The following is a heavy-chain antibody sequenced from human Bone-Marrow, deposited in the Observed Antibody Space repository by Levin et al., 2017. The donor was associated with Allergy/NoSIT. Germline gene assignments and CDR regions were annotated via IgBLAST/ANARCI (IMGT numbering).Heavy chain of an antibody. CDR3: TTDHLKGQYFQH. V-gene: IGHV3-15*01. Sequence: PGGSLRLSCASSFFPFLPSFLLFFLPSPLKGLEWVGRIKSKTDGGTTDYAAPVKGRFTISRDDSKNTLYLQMNSLKTEDTAVYYCTTDHLKGQYFQHWGQGTLVTVSS. CDR2: IKSKTDGGTT. CDR1: FFPFLPSF. J-gene: IGHJ1*01.